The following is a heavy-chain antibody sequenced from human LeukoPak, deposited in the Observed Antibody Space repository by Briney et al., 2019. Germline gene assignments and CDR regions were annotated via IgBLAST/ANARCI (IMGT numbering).Heavy chain of an antibody. CDR2: IYSGGST. CDR3: ARARASMTIFGVVRSPSDP. CDR1: GFTVSSNY. Sequence: GGSLRLSCAASGFTVSSNYMSWVRQAPGKGLEWVSVIYSGGSTYYADSVKGRFTISRGNSKNTLYLQMNSLRAEDTAVYYCARARASMTIFGVVRSPSDPWGQGTLVTVSS. J-gene: IGHJ5*02. V-gene: IGHV3-53*01. D-gene: IGHD3-3*01.